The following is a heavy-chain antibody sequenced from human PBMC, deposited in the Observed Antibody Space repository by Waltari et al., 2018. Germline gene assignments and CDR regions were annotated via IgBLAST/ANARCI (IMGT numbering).Heavy chain of an antibody. CDR1: GYSFTSYW. Sequence: EVQLVQSGAEVKKPGESLRISCQGSGYSFTSYWISWVRQMPGKGLEWMGRFDPSDACTNYSPSFPGHVTSSADKSISTAYLQWSSLKASDTAMYYCARQTTVYYGGNSPSMDVWGQGTTVTVSS. CDR3: ARQTTVYYGGNSPSMDV. CDR2: FDPSDACT. J-gene: IGHJ6*02. V-gene: IGHV5-10-1*03. D-gene: IGHD4-17*01.